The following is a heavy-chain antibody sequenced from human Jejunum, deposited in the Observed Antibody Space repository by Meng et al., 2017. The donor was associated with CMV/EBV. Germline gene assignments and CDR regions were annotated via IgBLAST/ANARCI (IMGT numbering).Heavy chain of an antibody. Sequence: MRCARQAPGKGLEWVASMTNSDRQISYADSVKGRFTISSDNATNSVYLQMNSLRAADAAVYYCARAPTSYDILTGYFPNGLDVWGQGTTVTVSS. CDR2: MTNSDRQI. D-gene: IGHD3-9*01. V-gene: IGHV3-21*03. J-gene: IGHJ6*02. CDR3: ARAPTSYDILTGYFPNGLDV.